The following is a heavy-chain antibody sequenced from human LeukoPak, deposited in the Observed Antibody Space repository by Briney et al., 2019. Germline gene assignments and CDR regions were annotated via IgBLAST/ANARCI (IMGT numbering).Heavy chain of an antibody. D-gene: IGHD2-2*01. CDR3: ARQGLVPAATEQHLGGAFDM. V-gene: IGHV5-51*01. J-gene: IGHJ3*02. CDR1: GYRFTSYW. CDR2: IYPGDSQI. Sequence: GESLKISCKGSGYRFTSYWIGWVRQMPGKGLEWMGIIYPGDSQIRYSPSFQGQVTISADKSMSTAYLQWSSLKASDTAMYYCARQGLVPAATEQHLGGAFDMWGQGTMVTVSS.